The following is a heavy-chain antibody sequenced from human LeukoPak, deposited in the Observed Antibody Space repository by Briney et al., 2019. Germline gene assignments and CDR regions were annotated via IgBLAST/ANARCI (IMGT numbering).Heavy chain of an antibody. CDR2: ISGSGNRI. CDR3: AKGGSGWYRYNFDH. V-gene: IGHV3-23*01. Sequence: GGSLRLSCATSGFSFTTYAMNWVRQAPGKGLEWVSGISGSGNRIYYADFVKGRFTISRDNSQNTLYLEMNSLRVDDTAVYYCAKGGSGWYRYNFDHWGQGTLVPVSS. D-gene: IGHD6-19*01. J-gene: IGHJ4*02. CDR1: GFSFTTYA.